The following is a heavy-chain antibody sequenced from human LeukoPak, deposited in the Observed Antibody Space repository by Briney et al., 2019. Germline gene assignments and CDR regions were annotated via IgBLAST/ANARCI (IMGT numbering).Heavy chain of an antibody. CDR1: GYTFTSYG. CDR3: ARRIAAAGTGEYYFDY. J-gene: IGHJ4*02. D-gene: IGHD6-13*01. CDR2: ISTYNGHT. V-gene: IGHV1-18*01. Sequence: GASVKVSCKASGYTFTSYGISWVRQAPGQGLEWMGWISTYNGHTNYARKFQGRVTMTRDTSISTAYMELSRLRSDDTAVYYCARRIAAAGTGEYYFDYWGQGTLVTVSS.